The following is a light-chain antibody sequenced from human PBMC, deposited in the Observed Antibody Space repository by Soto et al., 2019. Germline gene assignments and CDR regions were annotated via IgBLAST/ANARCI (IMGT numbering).Light chain of an antibody. CDR3: QQYGSSPPLT. CDR1: QSVSSSY. CDR2: GAS. Sequence: EIVLTQSPGTLSLSPGERATLSCRASQSVSSSYLAWYQQKPGQAPRLLIYGASSSATGIPDRFSGSGSGTDFTLTISRLEPEDSAVYYCQQYGSSPPLTFGGGTKVEIK. V-gene: IGKV3-20*01. J-gene: IGKJ4*01.